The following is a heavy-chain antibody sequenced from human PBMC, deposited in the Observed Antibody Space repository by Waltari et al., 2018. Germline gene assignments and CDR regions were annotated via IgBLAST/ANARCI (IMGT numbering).Heavy chain of an antibody. CDR3: AREFISRDPVYYYYGMDV. D-gene: IGHD2-21*02. Sequence: QVQLVQSGAEVKKPGASVKVSCKASGYTFTGYYMHWVRQAPGQGLEWMGRINPNRGGTNYAQKFQGRFTMTRDTSISTAYMELSRLRSDDTAVYYCAREFISRDPVYYYYGMDVWGQGTTVTVSS. V-gene: IGHV1-2*06. CDR1: GYTFTGYY. J-gene: IGHJ6*02. CDR2: INPNRGGT.